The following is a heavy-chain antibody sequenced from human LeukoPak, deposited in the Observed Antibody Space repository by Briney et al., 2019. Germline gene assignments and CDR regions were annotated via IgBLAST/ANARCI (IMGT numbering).Heavy chain of an antibody. D-gene: IGHD4-17*01. CDR2: IYHSGST. Sequence: SETLSLTCAVSDGSISSGGYSWSWIRQPPGQGLEWIGYIYHSGSTYYNPSLKSRVTISVDRSKNQFSLKLSSVTAADTAVYYCARDNGDYYFDYWGQGTLVTVS. CDR3: ARDNGDYYFDY. J-gene: IGHJ4*02. CDR1: DGSISSGGYS. V-gene: IGHV4-30-2*01.